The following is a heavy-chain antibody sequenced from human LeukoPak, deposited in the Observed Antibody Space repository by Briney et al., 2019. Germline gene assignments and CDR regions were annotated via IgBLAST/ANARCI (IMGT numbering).Heavy chain of an antibody. D-gene: IGHD5-24*01. CDR1: GFTFSDHY. J-gene: IGHJ3*02. Sequence: GGSLRLSCAASGFTFSDHYMDWVRQAPGKGLEWVGRTRNKANSYTTEYTASVKGRFTISRDDSKNSLYLQMNSLKTEDTAVYYCARDGDGYNLGAFDIWGQGTMVTVSS. CDR3: ARDGDGYNLGAFDI. CDR2: TRNKANSYTT. V-gene: IGHV3-72*01.